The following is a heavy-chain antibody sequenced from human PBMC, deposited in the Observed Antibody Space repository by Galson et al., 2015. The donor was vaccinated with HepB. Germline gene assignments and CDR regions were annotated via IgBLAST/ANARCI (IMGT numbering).Heavy chain of an antibody. J-gene: IGHJ3*02. CDR2: ISDSGGFT. CDR3: AKSNGGSYYGSAFDI. D-gene: IGHD1-26*01. Sequence: SLRLSCAASGFTFNTYAMSWVRQAPGKGLEWVSAISDSGGFTYYADSVKGRFTISRDNSKNTLYLQMNSLRAEDTAVYYCAKSNGGSYYGSAFDIWGQGTMVTVSS. V-gene: IGHV3-23*01. CDR1: GFTFNTYA.